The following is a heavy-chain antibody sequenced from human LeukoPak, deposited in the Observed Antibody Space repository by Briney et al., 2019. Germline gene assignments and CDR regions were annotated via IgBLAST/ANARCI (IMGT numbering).Heavy chain of an antibody. J-gene: IGHJ3*02. D-gene: IGHD6-19*01. CDR3: ARRVAVARRDAFDI. CDR1: VYTLTSYG. CDR2: ISSYNGNT. Sequence: ASVNVSCKASVYTLTSYGISWVRQAPGQGLEWMGWISSYNGNTNYAQKLQGRVTVSTDTSTGTAYMELRSLRSDDAAVYYCARRVAVARRDAFDIWGQGTMVTVSS. V-gene: IGHV1-18*01.